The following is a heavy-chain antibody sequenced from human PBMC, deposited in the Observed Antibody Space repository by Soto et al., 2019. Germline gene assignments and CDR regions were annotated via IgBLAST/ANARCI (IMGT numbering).Heavy chain of an antibody. D-gene: IGHD3-9*01. Sequence: XESLNISCKSSGYSFSSYWIALVRLMPGKGLEWMGSIYPDDSDTKYSPSFQGQVTISADKSISAAYLQWSSLKASDTAIYYCARNSLTGYYNYYYSMDVWGQGTTVTVS. V-gene: IGHV5-51*01. J-gene: IGHJ6*02. CDR1: GYSFSSYW. CDR2: IYPDDSDT. CDR3: ARNSLTGYYNYYYSMDV.